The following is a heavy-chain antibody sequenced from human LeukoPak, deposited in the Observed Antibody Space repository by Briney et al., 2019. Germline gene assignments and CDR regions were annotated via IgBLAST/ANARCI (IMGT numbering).Heavy chain of an antibody. CDR3: AKDLQLELPTMDV. CDR1: GFTFGDYA. J-gene: IGHJ6*04. Sequence: GSLRLSCTASGFTFGDYAMSWVRQAPGKGLEWVGFIRSKAYGGTTEYAASVKGRFTTSRDDSKSIAYLQMNSLKTEDTAVYYCAKDLQLELPTMDVWGKGTTVTVSS. CDR2: IRSKAYGGTT. V-gene: IGHV3-49*04. D-gene: IGHD1-1*01.